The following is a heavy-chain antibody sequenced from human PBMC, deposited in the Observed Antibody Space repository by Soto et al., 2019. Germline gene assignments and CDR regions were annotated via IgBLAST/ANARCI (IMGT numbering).Heavy chain of an antibody. V-gene: IGHV5-51*01. Sequence: PGESLKISCKGSGYSFTSYWIGWVRQMPGKGLEWMGIIYPGDSDTRYSPSFQGQVTISADKSISTAYLQWSSLKASDTAMYYCARPTLPNYDFWSGYPYYFDYWGQGTLVTVSS. J-gene: IGHJ4*02. D-gene: IGHD3-3*01. CDR1: GYSFTSYW. CDR3: ARPTLPNYDFWSGYPYYFDY. CDR2: IYPGDSDT.